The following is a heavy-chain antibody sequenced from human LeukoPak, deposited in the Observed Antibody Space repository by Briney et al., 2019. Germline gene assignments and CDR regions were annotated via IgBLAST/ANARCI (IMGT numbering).Heavy chain of an antibody. CDR1: GFTFSSYV. Sequence: PGGSLRLSCAASGFTFSSYVMHWVRQAPGKGLEWVAVISYDGRNKYYADSVKGRFTISRDNSKNTLYLQMNSLRAEDTAVYYCARDPRDDYYDSSGPYFDYWGRGTLVTVSS. CDR3: ARDPRDDYYDSSGPYFDY. CDR2: ISYDGRNK. J-gene: IGHJ4*01. V-gene: IGHV3-30*04. D-gene: IGHD3-22*01.